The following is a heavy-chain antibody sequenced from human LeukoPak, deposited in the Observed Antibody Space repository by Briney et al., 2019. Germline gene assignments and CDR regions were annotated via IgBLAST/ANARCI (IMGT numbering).Heavy chain of an antibody. V-gene: IGHV3-7*01. CDR3: VRDGGVSGYDLLDY. CDR2: INQDGSKE. Sequence: PGGSLRLSCAASGFTFSNYWMTWVRQAPGKVLEWVAHINQDGSKEYYMDSVKARFTISRDNAKNSLSLQMNSLRAEDTAVYYCVRDGGVSGYDLLDYWGQGTLVTVSS. J-gene: IGHJ4*02. D-gene: IGHD5-12*01. CDR1: GFTFSNYW.